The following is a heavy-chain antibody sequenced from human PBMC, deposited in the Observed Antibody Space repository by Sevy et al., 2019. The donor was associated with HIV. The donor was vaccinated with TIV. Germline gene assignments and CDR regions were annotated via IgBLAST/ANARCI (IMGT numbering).Heavy chain of an antibody. J-gene: IGHJ4*02. Sequence: RRSLRLSCAPSGFTFSTYAMHCVRHAQGKGLEWVAFIRFDGNSKNYADSVKGRFTISRDNSKNTLDLQLNSLTAEDTAVYYCARADCGGDCYLVFDYRGQGTLVTVSS. CDR3: ARADCGGDCYLVFDY. CDR2: IRFDGNSK. D-gene: IGHD2-21*01. V-gene: IGHV3-30*02. CDR1: GFTFSTYA.